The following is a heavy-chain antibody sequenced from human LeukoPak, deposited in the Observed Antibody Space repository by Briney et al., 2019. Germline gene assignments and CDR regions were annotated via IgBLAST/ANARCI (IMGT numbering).Heavy chain of an antibody. CDR2: IYYSGST. Sequence: SQTLSLTCTVSGGSISSDGYYWGWIRQHPGKGLEWIGHIYYSGSTYYNPSLKSRVTISVDTSKNQFSLKLSSVTAADTAVYYCARNQYYYDSSGYYEFDYWGQGTLVTVSS. CDR1: GGSISSDGYY. CDR3: ARNQYYYDSSGYYEFDY. V-gene: IGHV4-31*03. D-gene: IGHD3-22*01. J-gene: IGHJ4*02.